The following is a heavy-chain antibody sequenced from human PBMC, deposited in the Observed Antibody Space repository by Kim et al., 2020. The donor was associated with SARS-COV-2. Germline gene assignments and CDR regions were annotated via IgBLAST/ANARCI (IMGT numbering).Heavy chain of an antibody. Sequence: GGSLRLSCAASAFRFASYAMSWVRQAPGKGLEWVSTISGSAEATYYADSVKGRFTISRDNSKNTLYLQMNRLRAEDTAVYYCAKDPHLYYYGSGYSPAVGYYGMDVWGQGTTVTVSS. V-gene: IGHV3-23*01. CDR1: AFRFASYA. CDR2: ISGSAEAT. J-gene: IGHJ6*02. CDR3: AKDPHLYYYGSGYSPAVGYYGMDV. D-gene: IGHD3-10*01.